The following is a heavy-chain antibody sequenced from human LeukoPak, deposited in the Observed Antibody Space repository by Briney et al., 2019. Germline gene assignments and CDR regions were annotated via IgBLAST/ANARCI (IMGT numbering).Heavy chain of an antibody. J-gene: IGHJ6*03. CDR2: TTSSGTYT. V-gene: IGHV3-21*01. Sequence: GGSLRLSCADSGFTFSNYNMNWVRQAPGKAMEWVSSTTSSGTYTFYADSVKGRFTISRDNAKNSLYLQMDSLGPEDTAVYYCARAPYGGNYGTYYYYYMAVWGKGTTVTISS. D-gene: IGHD1-26*01. CDR3: ARAPYGGNYGTYYYYYMAV. CDR1: GFTFSNYN.